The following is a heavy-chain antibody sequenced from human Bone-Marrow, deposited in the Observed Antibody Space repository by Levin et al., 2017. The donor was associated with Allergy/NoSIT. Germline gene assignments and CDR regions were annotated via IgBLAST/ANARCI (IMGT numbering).Heavy chain of an antibody. V-gene: IGHV3-33*01. D-gene: IGHD4-17*01. CDR2: IWYDGSNK. CDR3: ARDGIEYGDYHGRYLGFPKQNYYYYGMDV. J-gene: IGHJ6*02. Sequence: PGGSLRLSCAASGFTFSSYGMHWVRQAPGKGLEWVAVIWYDGSNKYYADSVKGRFTISRDNSKNTLYLQMNSLRAEDTAVYYCARDGIEYGDYHGRYLGFPKQNYYYYGMDVWGQGTTVTVSS. CDR1: GFTFSSYG.